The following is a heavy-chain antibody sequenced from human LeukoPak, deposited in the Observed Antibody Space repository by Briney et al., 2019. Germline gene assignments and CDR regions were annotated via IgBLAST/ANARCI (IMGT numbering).Heavy chain of an antibody. V-gene: IGHV4-59*01. CDR2: IYYSGTT. CDR3: ARSSVPYYYYNYSMDV. CDR1: GGSISNYY. D-gene: IGHD3-22*01. J-gene: IGHJ6*03. Sequence: PSETLSLTCIVSGGSISNYYWSWVRQSPGRGREWIGFIYYSGTTNYNPSLKSGVTISVDTSKNHFSLKLSSVTAADTAVYYCARSSVPYYYYNYSMDVWGNGTTVTVSS.